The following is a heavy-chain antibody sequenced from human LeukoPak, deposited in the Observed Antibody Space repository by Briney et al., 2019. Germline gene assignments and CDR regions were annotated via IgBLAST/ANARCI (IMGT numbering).Heavy chain of an antibody. CDR1: GFTFSDYY. CDR3: ARAANTAAGTPTLAIDY. Sequence: PGGSLRLSCVASGFTFSDYYMSWIRQAPGKGLEWVSYIPSTSSYTSYADSVKGRFTISRDNAKNSLYLQMNSLRAEDTAVCYCARAANTAAGTPTLAIDYWGQGTLVTVSS. D-gene: IGHD6-13*01. J-gene: IGHJ4*02. CDR2: IPSTSSYT. V-gene: IGHV3-11*05.